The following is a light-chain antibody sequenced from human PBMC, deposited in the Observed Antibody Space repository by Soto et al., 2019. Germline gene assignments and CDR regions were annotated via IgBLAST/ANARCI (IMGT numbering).Light chain of an antibody. V-gene: IGKV1-33*01. CDR3: QQYDNLLYT. CDR1: QDISNY. Sequence: DIQMTQSPSSLSASVGDRVTITCQASQDISNYLNWYQQKTGKAPRLLIYDASNLETGVPSRFSGSGSGTDFTFTISSLQPEDIATYYCQQYDNLLYTCGQGTKLEIK. J-gene: IGKJ2*01. CDR2: DAS.